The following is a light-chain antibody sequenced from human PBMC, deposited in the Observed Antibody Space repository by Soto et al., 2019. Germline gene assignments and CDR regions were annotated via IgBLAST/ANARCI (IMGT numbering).Light chain of an antibody. V-gene: IGKV1-5*02. CDR2: DVS. CDR1: QGIIGW. Sequence: DIQMTQSPSPLPASLGAGFPFLGGPGQGIIGWLAGYQQKPGKAPKLLISDVSSLESGVPSRFSGSGSGTEFTLTISSLQPDDFAVYYCQQYHDYWTFGPGTKVEVK. J-gene: IGKJ1*01. CDR3: QQYHDYWT.